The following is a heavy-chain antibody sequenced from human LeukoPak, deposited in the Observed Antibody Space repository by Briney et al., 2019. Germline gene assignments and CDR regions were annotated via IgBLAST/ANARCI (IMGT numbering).Heavy chain of an antibody. D-gene: IGHD2-2*03. Sequence: GGSLRLSCAASGFTFSSYWMSWVRQAPGKGLEWVANIKQDGSEKYYVDSVKGRFTIPRDNAKNSLYLQMNSLRAEDTAVYYCASSPLGGYCSSTSCWRYWFDPWGQGTLVTVSS. V-gene: IGHV3-7*01. J-gene: IGHJ5*02. CDR2: IKQDGSEK. CDR1: GFTFSSYW. CDR3: ASSPLGGYCSSTSCWRYWFDP.